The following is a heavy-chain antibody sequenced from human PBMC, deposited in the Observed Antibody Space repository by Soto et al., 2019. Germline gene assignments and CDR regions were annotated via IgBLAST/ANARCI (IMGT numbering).Heavy chain of an antibody. CDR1: GFTFSSNG. D-gene: IGHD3-16*01. CDR2: ISIGSSTI. J-gene: IGHJ4*02. V-gene: IGHV3-48*02. CDR3: ARDWGVYVSDIRTHIPHLDS. Sequence: GGSLRLSCEASGFTFSSNGMNWVRQAPGKGLEWVSFISIGSSTINYADSVRGRFTISRDNAKNSLYLQMNSLRDEDTAVYYCARDWGVYVSDIRTHIPHLDSWGQGTLVTVSS.